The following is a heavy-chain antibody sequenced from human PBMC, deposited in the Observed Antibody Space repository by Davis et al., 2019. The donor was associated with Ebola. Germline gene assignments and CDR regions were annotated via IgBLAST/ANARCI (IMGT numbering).Heavy chain of an antibody. D-gene: IGHD2-15*01. CDR2: ISASGGTT. V-gene: IGHV3-23*01. CDR1: GFTVSSNY. CDR3: AKQCSGGSCYSLDP. J-gene: IGHJ5*02. Sequence: GSLRLSCAASGFTVSSNYMSWVRQAPGKGLEWVSGISASGGTTNYADSVKGRFTISRDNSKNTLYLQVNSLKVEDTAVYYCAKQCSGGSCYSLDPWGQGTLVTVSS.